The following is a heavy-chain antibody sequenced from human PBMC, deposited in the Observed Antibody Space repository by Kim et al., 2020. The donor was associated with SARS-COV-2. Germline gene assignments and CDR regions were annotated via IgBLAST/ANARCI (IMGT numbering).Heavy chain of an antibody. Sequence: SGPTLVKPTQTLTLTCTFSGFSLSTSGVGVGWIRQPPGKALEWLALIYWDDDKRYSPSLKSRLTITKDTSKNQVVLTMTNMDPVDTATYYCAHSEGDFWSGYYKYNWFDPWGQGTLVTVSS. J-gene: IGHJ5*02. CDR2: IYWDDDK. CDR3: AHSEGDFWSGYYKYNWFDP. CDR1: GFSLSTSGVG. D-gene: IGHD3-3*01. V-gene: IGHV2-5*02.